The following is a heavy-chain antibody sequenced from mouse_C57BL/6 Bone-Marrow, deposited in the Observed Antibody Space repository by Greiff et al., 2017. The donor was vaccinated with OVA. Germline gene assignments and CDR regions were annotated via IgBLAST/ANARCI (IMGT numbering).Heavy chain of an antibody. V-gene: IGHV2-9-1*01. CDR2: IWTGGGT. CDR1: GFSLTSYA. Sequence: VHLVESGPGLVAPSQSLSITCTVSGFSLTSYAISWVRQPPGKGLEWLGVIWTGGGTNYNSALKSGLSISKDNSKSQVFLKMNSLQTDDTARYYCARNGLLPLRYAMDYWGQGTSVTVSS. D-gene: IGHD1-1*01. CDR3: ARNGLLPLRYAMDY. J-gene: IGHJ4*01.